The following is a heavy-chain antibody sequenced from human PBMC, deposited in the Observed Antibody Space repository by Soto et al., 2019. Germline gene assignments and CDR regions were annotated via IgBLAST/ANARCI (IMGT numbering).Heavy chain of an antibody. CDR1: GGSFTSNNW. V-gene: IGHV4-4*02. CDR2: IYRTGST. D-gene: IGHD1-7*01. Sequence: XTLSLACAVSGGSFTSNNWWTWVRQPPVQWLEWIGEIYRTGSTNYNPSLKRRVTISLDKSENQFSLNVTSLTAADTAVYYCASRDPGTSVDYWGQGTLLTVSP. CDR3: ASRDPGTSVDY. J-gene: IGHJ4*02.